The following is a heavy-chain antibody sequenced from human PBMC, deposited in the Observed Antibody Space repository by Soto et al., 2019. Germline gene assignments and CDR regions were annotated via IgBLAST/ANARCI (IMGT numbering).Heavy chain of an antibody. D-gene: IGHD3-16*01. CDR2: IYWDDDK. J-gene: IGHJ4*02. Sequence: SGPTLVNPTQTLTLTCTFSGFSFSSSGVGVGWIRQAPGKALEWLALIYWDDDKRYSPSLNGRLTVTKDTSKNQVVLTMTNMDPVDTATYYCAHRTRLGGVLKSSYFDYWGQGTLVTVSS. CDR1: GFSFSSSGVG. V-gene: IGHV2-5*02. CDR3: AHRTRLGGVLKSSYFDY.